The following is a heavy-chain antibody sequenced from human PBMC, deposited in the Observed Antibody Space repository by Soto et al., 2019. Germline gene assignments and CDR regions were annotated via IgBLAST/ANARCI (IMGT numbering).Heavy chain of an antibody. Sequence: ASVKVSCKASGYTFTSYAMHWVRQAPGQRLEWMGWINAGNGNTKYSQKFQGRVTITRDTSASTAYMELSSLRSEDTAVYYCARDFGCWPPYHYCGMDVWGQAPTVTVFS. CDR2: INAGNGNT. CDR3: ARDFGCWPPYHYCGMDV. V-gene: IGHV1-3*01. CDR1: GYTFTSYA. D-gene: IGHD2-21*01. J-gene: IGHJ6*02.